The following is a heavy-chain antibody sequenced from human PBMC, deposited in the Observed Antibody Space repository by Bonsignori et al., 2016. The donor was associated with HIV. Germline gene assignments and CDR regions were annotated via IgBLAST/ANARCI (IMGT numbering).Heavy chain of an antibody. CDR2: INFNSGAT. CDR1: GDTLIGYY. Sequence: QVQLVQSGAEVKKPEASVKVSCEASGDTLIGYYMHWVRQAPGQGLEWMGWINFNSGATNYAENFQDRITMTRDTSINTAYMELSTLRSDDTAMYYCAREGLTMVRGGPNNWFESWGQGTLVTVSS. CDR3: AREGLTMVRGGPNNWFES. V-gene: IGHV1-2*02. J-gene: IGHJ5*01. D-gene: IGHD3-10*01.